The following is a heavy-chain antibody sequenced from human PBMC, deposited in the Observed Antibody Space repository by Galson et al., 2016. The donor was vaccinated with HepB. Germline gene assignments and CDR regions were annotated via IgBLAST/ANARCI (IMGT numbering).Heavy chain of an antibody. D-gene: IGHD1-1*01. CDR1: GFTVSSNY. CDR3: TRDGDHWTLDY. CDR2: IYSGGSI. J-gene: IGHJ4*02. Sequence: SLRLSCAASGFTVSSNYMSWVRQAPGKGLEWVSVIYSGGSIYYADSVKGRFTISRDNAKNTLYLQMNSLRAEDTAVYYCTRDGDHWTLDYWGQETLVTVAS. V-gene: IGHV3-66*01.